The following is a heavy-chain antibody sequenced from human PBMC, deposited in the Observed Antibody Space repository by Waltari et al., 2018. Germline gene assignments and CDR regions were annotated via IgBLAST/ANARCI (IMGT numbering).Heavy chain of an antibody. CDR1: GFTFSSYS. J-gene: IGHJ3*02. CDR3: ARIARLNAFDI. CDR2: ISSSSTI. D-gene: IGHD6-25*01. Sequence: EVQLVESGGGLVQPGGSLRLSCAASGFTFSSYSMNWVRQAPGKGLEWVSYISSSSTIYYADSVKGRFTISRDNAKNSLYLQMNSLRAEDTAVYYCARIARLNAFDIWGQGTMVTVSS. V-gene: IGHV3-48*01.